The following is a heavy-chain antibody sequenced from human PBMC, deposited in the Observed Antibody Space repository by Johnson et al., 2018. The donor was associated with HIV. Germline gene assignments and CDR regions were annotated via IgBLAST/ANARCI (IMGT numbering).Heavy chain of an antibody. J-gene: IGHJ3*01. CDR1: GFTFSDYY. CDR3: ARAPEVRGVDAFDV. Sequence: QVQLVESGGGLVNPGGSLRLSCAASGFTFSDYYMSWIRQAPGKGLEWVSYISSSGNSMYYADSMKGRFTISSDNAKNSLYLQMNILRAEDTAVYYCARAPEVRGVDAFDVWGQGTMVTVSS. D-gene: IGHD3-10*01. CDR2: ISSSGNSM. V-gene: IGHV3-11*04.